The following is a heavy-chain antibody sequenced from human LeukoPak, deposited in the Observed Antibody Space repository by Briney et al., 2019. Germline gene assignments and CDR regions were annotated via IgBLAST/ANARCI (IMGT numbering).Heavy chain of an antibody. Sequence: ASVTVSCTASGYTFTSYGISWVRQAPGQGLEWMGWISAYNGNTNYAQKLQGRVTMTTDTSTSTAYMELRSLRSDDTAVYYCARDQFGDYDFWSGYYGNWFDPWGQGTLVTVSS. CDR3: ARDQFGDYDFWSGYYGNWFDP. CDR1: GYTFTSYG. J-gene: IGHJ5*02. V-gene: IGHV1-18*01. D-gene: IGHD3-3*01. CDR2: ISAYNGNT.